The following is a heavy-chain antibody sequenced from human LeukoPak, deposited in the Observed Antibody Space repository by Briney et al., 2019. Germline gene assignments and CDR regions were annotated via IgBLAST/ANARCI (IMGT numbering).Heavy chain of an antibody. CDR1: DYSISSDYY. CDR3: ARVKHDYLHVNYMDV. CDR2: IYHSGST. J-gene: IGHJ6*03. V-gene: IGHV4-38-2*02. Sequence: SETLSLTCTVSDYSISSDYYWGWIRQPPGKGLEWIGTIYHSGSTYYNSSLRGRVTMSVDTSKNQFSLNLRSVTAADTAVYYCARVKHDYLHVNYMDVWGKGTTVTISS. D-gene: IGHD4-11*01.